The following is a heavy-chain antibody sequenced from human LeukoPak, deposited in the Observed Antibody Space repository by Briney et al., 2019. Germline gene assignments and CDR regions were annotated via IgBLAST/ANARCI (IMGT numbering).Heavy chain of an antibody. Sequence: SETLSLTCTVSGGSISSSSYYWGWIRQPPGKGLEWIGSIYYSGSTYYNPSLKSRVTISVDTSKNQFSLKLSSVTAADKAVYYCARHPEYSSYDWFDPWGQGTLVTVSS. D-gene: IGHD6-6*01. CDR2: IYYSGST. V-gene: IGHV4-39*01. J-gene: IGHJ5*02. CDR1: GGSISSSSYY. CDR3: ARHPEYSSYDWFDP.